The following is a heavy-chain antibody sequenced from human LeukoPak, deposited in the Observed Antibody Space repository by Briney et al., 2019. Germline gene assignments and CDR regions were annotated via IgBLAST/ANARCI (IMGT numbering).Heavy chain of an antibody. CDR2: ITTSDGNT. Sequence: PGGSLRLSCAASGFTFSSYTMSWVRQAPGKGLEWVSTITTSDGNTYYADSVKGRFTVSRDNSKNTLYLQMNSLRAEDTAVYYCAKGSAGGRPYYFDYWGQGTLVPVSS. D-gene: IGHD6-13*01. V-gene: IGHV3-23*01. J-gene: IGHJ4*02. CDR3: AKGSAGGRPYYFDY. CDR1: GFTFSSYT.